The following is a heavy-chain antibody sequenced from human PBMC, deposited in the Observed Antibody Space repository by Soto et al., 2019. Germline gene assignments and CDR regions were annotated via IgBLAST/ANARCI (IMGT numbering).Heavy chain of an antibody. CDR3: ASSRITIFGVDQYYYYYMDV. CDR2: IIPILGIA. D-gene: IGHD3-3*01. V-gene: IGHV1-69*02. Sequence: SVKVSCKASGGTFSSYTISWVRQAPGQGLEWMGRIIPILGIANYAQKFQGRVTITADKSTSTAYMELSSLRSEDTAVYYCASSRITIFGVDQYYYYYMDVWGKGTTVTVSS. CDR1: GGTFSSYT. J-gene: IGHJ6*03.